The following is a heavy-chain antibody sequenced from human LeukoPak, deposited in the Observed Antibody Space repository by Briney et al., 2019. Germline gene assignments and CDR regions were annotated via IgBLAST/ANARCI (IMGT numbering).Heavy chain of an antibody. CDR3: ARDGTTIFGVVPSMDV. D-gene: IGHD3-3*01. J-gene: IGHJ6*02. CDR1: GGTFSSYA. V-gene: IGHV1-69*04. CDR2: IIPILGIA. Sequence: ASVKVSCKASGGTFSSYAISWVRQAPGQGLEWMGRIIPILGIANYAQKFQGRVTITADKSTSTAYMELSSLRSEDTAVYYCARDGTTIFGVVPSMDVWGQGTTVTVSS.